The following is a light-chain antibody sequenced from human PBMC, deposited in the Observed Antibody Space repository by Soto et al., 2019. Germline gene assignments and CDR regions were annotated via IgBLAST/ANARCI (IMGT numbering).Light chain of an antibody. J-gene: IGKJ4*01. CDR2: GAA. CDR1: QNIRNY. V-gene: IGKV1-39*01. CDR3: QQSYNIQALT. Sequence: DIQMTQSPSSLSASVGDRVAITCRASQNIRNYLNWYQQKPGKAPKVLIYGAASLQSGVPSRFSGSVSGTNFTITINSLPPADDATYYCQQSYNIQALTFGGVTKVEIK.